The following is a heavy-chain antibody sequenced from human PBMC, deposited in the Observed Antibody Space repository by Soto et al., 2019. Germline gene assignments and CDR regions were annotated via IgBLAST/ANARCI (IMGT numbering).Heavy chain of an antibody. D-gene: IGHD1-1*01. CDR3: ANDLSRDPFSQKPASVGEADTLDA. CDR1: GFTFSSYA. CDR2: LSGSGGSP. Sequence: WGSLRLSCAASGFTFSSYALTWVRQAPGKGLEWVSALSGSGGSPFYAESVTGAFTIDRDHSKNTLFLEMNSLRADEAALYYCANDLSRDPFSQKPASVGEADTLDAGGQGVQVSVS. V-gene: IGHV3-23*01. J-gene: IGHJ1*01.